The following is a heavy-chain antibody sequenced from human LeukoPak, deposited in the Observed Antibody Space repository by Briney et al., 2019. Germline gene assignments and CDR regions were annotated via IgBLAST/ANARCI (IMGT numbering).Heavy chain of an antibody. V-gene: IGHV1-69*13. CDR3: ARVWYYGSGSRLPYDY. CDR2: IIPIFGTA. CDR1: GGTFSSYA. Sequence: RDSVKVSCKASGGTFSSYAISWVRQAPGQGLEWMGGIIPIFGTANYAQKFQGRVTITADESTSTAYMELSSLRSEDTAVYYCARVWYYGSGSRLPYDYWGQGTLVTVSS. J-gene: IGHJ4*02. D-gene: IGHD3-10*01.